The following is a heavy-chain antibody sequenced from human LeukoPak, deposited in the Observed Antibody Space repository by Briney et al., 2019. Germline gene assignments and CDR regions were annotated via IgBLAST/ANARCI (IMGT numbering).Heavy chain of an antibody. D-gene: IGHD6-19*01. J-gene: IGHJ4*02. CDR1: GFTFCSFA. V-gene: IGHV3-23*01. Sequence: GGSLRLSCVASGFTFCSFAIYWIRQAPGKGLEWVSGIFGSGGITYYADSVQGRFTISRDNSKNTLFLQMNSLRAEDTAVFYCAKRSGYTTGWFFDFWGQGTLVTVSS. CDR2: IFGSGGIT. CDR3: AKRSGYTTGWFFDF.